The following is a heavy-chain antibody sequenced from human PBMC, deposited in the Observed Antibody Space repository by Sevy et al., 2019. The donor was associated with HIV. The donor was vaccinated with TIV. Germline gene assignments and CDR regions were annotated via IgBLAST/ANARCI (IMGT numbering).Heavy chain of an antibody. J-gene: IGHJ4*02. CDR1: GFTFSSYW. CDR2: IKQDGSEK. CDR3: ASARNRYYFDY. Sequence: GGSLRLSCAASGFTFSSYWMSWVRQAPGKGLEWVANIKQDGSEKYYVDSVKGRFTISRDYAKNSLYLQMNSLRAEDTAVYYCASARNRYYFDYWGQGTLVTVSS. V-gene: IGHV3-7*01. D-gene: IGHD1-1*01.